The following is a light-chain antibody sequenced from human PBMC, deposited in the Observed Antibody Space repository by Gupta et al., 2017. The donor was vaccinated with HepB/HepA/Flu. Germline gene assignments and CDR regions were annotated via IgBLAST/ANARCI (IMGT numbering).Light chain of an antibody. Sequence: QSALTQPASVSGSPGQSITISCTGTSSDIGIYNYVSWYQQHPGKAPKLMIYDVIYRPSGVSNRFSGSKPGNTASLTISGLQAEDEAGYYCSSYTSSTTLVFGGGTKLTVL. CDR1: SSDIGIYNY. CDR3: SSYTSSTTLV. CDR2: DVI. V-gene: IGLV2-14*03. J-gene: IGLJ2*01.